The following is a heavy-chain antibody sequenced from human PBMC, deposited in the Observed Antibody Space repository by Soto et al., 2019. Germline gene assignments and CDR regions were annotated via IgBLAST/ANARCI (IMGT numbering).Heavy chain of an antibody. J-gene: IGHJ6*02. CDR3: ARVPVCSSTSCQGDYYYYGMDV. CDR1: GFTFSDHY. CDR2: TRNKANSYTT. Sequence: EAQLVESGGGLVQPGGSLRLSCAASGFTFSDHYMDWVRQAPGKGLEWVGRTRNKANSYTTEYAASVKGRFTISRDDSKNSLYLQMNSLKTEDTAVYYCARVPVCSSTSCQGDYYYYGMDVWGQGTTVTVSS. V-gene: IGHV3-72*01. D-gene: IGHD2-2*01.